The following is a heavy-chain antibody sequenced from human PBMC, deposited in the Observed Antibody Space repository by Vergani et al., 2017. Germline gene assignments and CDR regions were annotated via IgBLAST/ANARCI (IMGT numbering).Heavy chain of an antibody. CDR1: GFTFSSYS. CDR3: ARDTRGRSYYYYMDV. CDR2: ISSSSSTI. D-gene: IGHD1-26*01. V-gene: IGHV3-48*01. Sequence: EVQLLESGGGLVQPGGSLRLSCAASGFTFSSYSMNWVRQAPGKGLEWVSYISSSSSTIYYADSVKGRFTISRDNAKNSLYLQMNSLRAEDTAVYYCARDTRGRSYYYYMDVWGKGTTVTVSS. J-gene: IGHJ6*03.